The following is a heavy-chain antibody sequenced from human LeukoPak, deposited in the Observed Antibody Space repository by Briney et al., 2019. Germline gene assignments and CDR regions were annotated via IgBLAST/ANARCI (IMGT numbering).Heavy chain of an antibody. J-gene: IGHJ4*02. V-gene: IGHV1-69*13. CDR1: GGTFSSYA. CDR2: IIPIFGTA. CDR3: AKWKYSNSGIDDY. D-gene: IGHD6-6*01. Sequence: SVKVSCKASGGTFSSYAISWVRQAPGQGLEWMGGIIPIFGTANYAQKFQGRVTITADESTSTAYMELSSLRSEDTAVYYCAKWKYSNSGIDDYWGQGTLVTVSS.